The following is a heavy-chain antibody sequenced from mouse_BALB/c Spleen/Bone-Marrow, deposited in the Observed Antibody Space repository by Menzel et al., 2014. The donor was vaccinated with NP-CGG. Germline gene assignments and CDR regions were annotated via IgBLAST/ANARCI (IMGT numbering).Heavy chain of an antibody. D-gene: IGHD1-2*01. CDR2: ISGGSSII. J-gene: IGHJ4*01. Sequence: EVQRVESGGGLVQPGGSLKLSCAASGFTFSSFGMHWVRQAPEKGLEWVAYISGGSSIIYYADTVKGRFTISRDNPKNTLFLQMTSLRSEDTAIYYCARKDYFGYAAMDYWGQGTSVTVSS. V-gene: IGHV5-17*02. CDR1: GFTFSSFG. CDR3: ARKDYFGYAAMDY.